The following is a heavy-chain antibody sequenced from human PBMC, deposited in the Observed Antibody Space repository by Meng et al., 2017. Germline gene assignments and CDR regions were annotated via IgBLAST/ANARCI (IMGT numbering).Heavy chain of an antibody. J-gene: IGHJ4*02. Sequence: ASVKVSCKASGYIFTNYYIYWVRQAPGQGLEWMGRINPTSGNTNYAQKFQGRVIMTRDTSINTAYVELSSLTSDDTAVYYRARPLFGGYASFDYWGQGTLVTVSS. V-gene: IGHV1-2*06. CDR2: INPTSGNT. CDR1: GYIFTNYY. D-gene: IGHD5-12*01. CDR3: ARPLFGGYASFDY.